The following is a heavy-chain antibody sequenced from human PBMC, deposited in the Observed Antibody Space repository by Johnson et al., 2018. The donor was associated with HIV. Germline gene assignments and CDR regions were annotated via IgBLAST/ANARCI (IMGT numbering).Heavy chain of an antibody. CDR3: AKHMWGFRYTGYDRDVFDV. J-gene: IGHJ3*01. D-gene: IGHD5-12*01. CDR1: GFTFDDYD. CDR2: INWNGGST. Sequence: VQLVECGGDVVRPGGSLRLSCAASGFTFDDYDMTWVRQPPGKGLEWVSGINWNGGSTGYAESVKGRFTISRDNAKKSLFLEMNSLRAEDTAFYYCAKHMWGFRYTGYDRDVFDVWGQGTMVTVSS. V-gene: IGHV3-20*04.